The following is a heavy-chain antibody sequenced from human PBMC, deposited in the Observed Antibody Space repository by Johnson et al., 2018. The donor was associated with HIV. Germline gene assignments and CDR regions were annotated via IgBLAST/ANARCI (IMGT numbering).Heavy chain of an antibody. J-gene: IGHJ3*02. D-gene: IGHD3-22*01. CDR3: ARGPTYYYDSSGYWSDAFDI. CDR1: GFTFSRYA. Sequence: QVQLVESGGGVVQPGRSLRLSCAASGFTFSRYAMHWVRQAPGKGLEWVAVISYDGSNKYYADSVTGPFTISRDNAKNSLYLQMNSLRAEDTAVYYCARGPTYYYDSSGYWSDAFDIWGQGTMVTVSS. CDR2: ISYDGSNK. V-gene: IGHV3-30*04.